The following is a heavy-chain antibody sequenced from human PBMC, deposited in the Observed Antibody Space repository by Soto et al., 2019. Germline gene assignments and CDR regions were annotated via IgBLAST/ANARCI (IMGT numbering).Heavy chain of an antibody. CDR3: AKDGEHQQLWLPPQPDY. V-gene: IGHV3-30*18. J-gene: IGHJ4*02. CDR2: ISYDGSNK. CDR1: GFTFSSYG. Sequence: GGSLRLSCAASGFTFSSYGMHWVRQAPGKGLEWVAVISYDGSNKYYADSVKGRFTISRDNSKNTLYLQMNSLRAEDTAVYYCAKDGEHQQLWLPPQPDYWGQGTLVTVSS. D-gene: IGHD5-18*01.